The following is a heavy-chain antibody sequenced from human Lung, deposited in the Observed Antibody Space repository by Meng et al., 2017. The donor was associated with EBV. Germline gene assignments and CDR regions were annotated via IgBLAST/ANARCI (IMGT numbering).Heavy chain of an antibody. V-gene: IGHV1-2*04. Sequence: QVQLVQSGXEVKEXXXSVKVSCMASGYNFTSFYTHWVRQAPGQGLEWMGWINPKTGATKYAQKFQGWVTMTRDTSISTAYMEVSGLKSDDTAVYYCTRRRWFSDYFDYWGQGTLVTVSS. CDR3: TRRRWFSDYFDY. CDR2: INPKTGAT. CDR1: GYNFTSFY. D-gene: IGHD4-23*01. J-gene: IGHJ4*02.